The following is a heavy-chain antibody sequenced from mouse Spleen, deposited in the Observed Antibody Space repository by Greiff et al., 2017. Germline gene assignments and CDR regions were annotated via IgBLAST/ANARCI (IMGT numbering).Heavy chain of an antibody. CDR2: IYPGSGST. Sequence: QVQLQQPGAELVKPGASVKMSCKASGYTFTSYWITWVKQRPGQGLEWIGDIYPGSGSTNYNEKFKSKATLTVDTSSSTAYMQLSSLTSEDSAVYYCARYPLLLRGGSYFDYWGQGTTRTVSS. V-gene: IGHV1-55*01. D-gene: IGHD1-1*01. CDR3: ARYPLLLRGGSYFDY. J-gene: IGHJ2*01. CDR1: GYTFTSYW.